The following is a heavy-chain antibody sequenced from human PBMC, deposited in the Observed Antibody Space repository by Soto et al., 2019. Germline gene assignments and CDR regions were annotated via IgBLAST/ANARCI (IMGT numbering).Heavy chain of an antibody. CDR1: GFTFSSYG. J-gene: IGHJ4*02. CDR2: IWYDGSNK. Sequence: QVQLVESGGGVVQPGRSLRLSCAASGFTFSSYGMHWVRQAPGKGLEWVAVIWYDGSNKYYADSVKGRFTISRDNSKNTLYLPMNSLRAKDTAVYYCAREGIYCSGGSCYTHFDYWGQGTLVTVSA. D-gene: IGHD2-15*01. V-gene: IGHV3-33*01. CDR3: AREGIYCSGGSCYTHFDY.